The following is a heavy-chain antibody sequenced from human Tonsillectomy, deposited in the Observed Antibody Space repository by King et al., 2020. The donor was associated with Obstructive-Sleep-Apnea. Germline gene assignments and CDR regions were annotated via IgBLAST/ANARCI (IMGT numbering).Heavy chain of an antibody. J-gene: IGHJ4*02. Sequence: VTLKESGPALVKPPQTLTLTCTFSGFSLSTSGMCVNWIRQPPGKALEWLARIDWDDDKYYSTSLKTRLTISKDTSKNQVVLTMTNMDPMDTATFYCARIGWNVPDYWGQGTLVTVSS. CDR3: ARIGWNVPDY. D-gene: IGHD1-1*01. V-gene: IGHV2-70*15. CDR2: IDWDDDK. CDR1: GFSLSTSGMC.